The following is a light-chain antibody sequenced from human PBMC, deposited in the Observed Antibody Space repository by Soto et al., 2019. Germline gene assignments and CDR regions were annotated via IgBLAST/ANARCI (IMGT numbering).Light chain of an antibody. V-gene: IGLV1-44*01. Sequence: QSVLTQPPSASGTPGQRVTISCSGSSSNIGSNTVNWYQQLPGTAPNLLIYSNNQRPSGVPDRLSGSKSGTSASLAISGLQSEDESDYYCAPWDDSLNGYVFGTGTKVTVL. J-gene: IGLJ1*01. CDR2: SNN. CDR3: APWDDSLNGYV. CDR1: SSNIGSNT.